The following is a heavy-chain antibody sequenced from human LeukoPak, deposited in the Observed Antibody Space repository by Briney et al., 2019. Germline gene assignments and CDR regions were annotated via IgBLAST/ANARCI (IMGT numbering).Heavy chain of an antibody. D-gene: IGHD3-22*01. V-gene: IGHV4-30-2*01. CDR1: GGSISSGLYS. J-gene: IGHJ4*02. CDR3: ARGRPHYYDSSGYYQN. Sequence: PSQTLSLTCDVSGGSISSGLYSWNWIRQPPGKGLEWIGYIYHSGSTYYNLSLYSRITISVDRSKNQFSLKLNSITAADTAVYYCARGRPHYYDSSGYYQNWGQGTLVTVSS. CDR2: IYHSGST.